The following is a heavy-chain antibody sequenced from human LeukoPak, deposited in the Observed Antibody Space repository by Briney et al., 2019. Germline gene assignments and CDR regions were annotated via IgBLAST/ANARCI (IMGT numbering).Heavy chain of an antibody. D-gene: IGHD1-1*01. V-gene: IGHV5-51*01. J-gene: IGHJ6*03. CDR1: GYSFTSHW. CDR3: ARDGGEKLERRPLNSYYYYMDV. Sequence: GESLKISCEGSGYSFTSHWIAWVRQMPGKGPEWMGIIYPGDSDTRYSPSYQGQVTISADKSISTAYLQWSSLKASDTAMYYCARDGGEKLERRPLNSYYYYMDVWGKGTTVTVSS. CDR2: IYPGDSDT.